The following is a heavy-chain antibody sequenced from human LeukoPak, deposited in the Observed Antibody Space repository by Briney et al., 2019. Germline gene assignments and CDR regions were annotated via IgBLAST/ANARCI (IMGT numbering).Heavy chain of an antibody. CDR3: AREEGMEGNSWTDY. D-gene: IGHD6-13*01. Sequence: GASVKVSPTASGYTFPGSYMHWVRQAPGQGLEWMGWINPNSGGTNYAQKFQGRVTMTRDTSISTAYMELSRLRSDDTAVYYCAREEGMEGNSWTDYWGQGTLVTVSS. CDR1: GYTFPGSY. CDR2: INPNSGGT. V-gene: IGHV1-2*02. J-gene: IGHJ4*02.